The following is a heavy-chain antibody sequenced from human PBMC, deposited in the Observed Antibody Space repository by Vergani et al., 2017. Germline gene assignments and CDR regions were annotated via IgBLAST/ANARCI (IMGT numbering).Heavy chain of an antibody. CDR2: IYSTGST. Sequence: QVQLQESGPGLVKPSETLSLTCAVVGFSIRSGYYWSWIRQSPGKGLEWIGYIYSTGSTNYNPSLNSRVTMSVDTSKNQFSLKLRSVTAADTAVYFCARVMYRDEASTGYRLEGMDIWGQGTTVTISS. CDR1: GFSIRSGYY. J-gene: IGHJ6*02. V-gene: IGHV4-59*13. CDR3: ARVMYRDEASTGYRLEGMDI. D-gene: IGHD3-9*01.